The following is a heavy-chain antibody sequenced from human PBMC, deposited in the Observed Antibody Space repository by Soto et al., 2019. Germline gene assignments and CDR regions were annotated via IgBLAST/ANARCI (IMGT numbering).Heavy chain of an antibody. J-gene: IGHJ5*02. V-gene: IGHV1-69*12. D-gene: IGHD6-6*01. Sequence: QVQLVQSGTEVKKPGSSVKVSCEASGGTFINYAFTWVRQAPGQGLEWMGGITPIFGTRNYAQKFQGRVTITADESTSTVYMELSSLKSEDTAVYYCARDQGLVAARMTTNWLDPWGQGTLVTVSS. CDR3: ARDQGLVAARMTTNWLDP. CDR2: ITPIFGTR. CDR1: GGTFINYA.